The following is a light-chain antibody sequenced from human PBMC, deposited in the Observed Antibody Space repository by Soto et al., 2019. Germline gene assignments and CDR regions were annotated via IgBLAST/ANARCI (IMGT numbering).Light chain of an antibody. CDR1: QSVGSY. CDR2: DAS. J-gene: IGKJ2*01. CDR3: QQRSNWPPYT. Sequence: EIVLTQSPATLSLSPGERATLSCRASQSVGSYLAWYQQKPGQAPRLLIYDASNRATGIPARFSGSGSGTDFILTISSLEPEDFAVYYCQQRSNWPPYTFGQGTKLEMK. V-gene: IGKV3-11*01.